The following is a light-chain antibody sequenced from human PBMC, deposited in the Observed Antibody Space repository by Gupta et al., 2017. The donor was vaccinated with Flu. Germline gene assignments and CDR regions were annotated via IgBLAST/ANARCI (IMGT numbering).Light chain of an antibody. J-gene: IGKJ2*01. Sequence: PGERATLSCRVSHSVSTNLAWYQQKPGQAPRLLIYGASTRATDIPARFSGSGSGTEFTLTISSLQSEDFAVYYCQQYNNWYTFGQGTKLEIK. CDR3: QQYNNWYT. V-gene: IGKV3-15*01. CDR1: HSVSTN. CDR2: GAS.